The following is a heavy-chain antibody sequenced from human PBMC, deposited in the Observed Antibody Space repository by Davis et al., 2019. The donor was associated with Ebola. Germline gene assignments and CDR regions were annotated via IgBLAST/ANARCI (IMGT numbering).Heavy chain of an antibody. CDR2: ISSSGSTI. Sequence: GGSLRLSCAASGFTSSSYEMNWVRQAPGKGLEWVSYISSSGSTIYYADSVKGRFTISRDNAKNSLYLQMNSLRAEDTAVYYCAREGGVISPGMDVWGQGTTVTVSS. J-gene: IGHJ6*02. V-gene: IGHV3-48*03. CDR1: GFTSSSYE. CDR3: AREGGVISPGMDV. D-gene: IGHD3-16*02.